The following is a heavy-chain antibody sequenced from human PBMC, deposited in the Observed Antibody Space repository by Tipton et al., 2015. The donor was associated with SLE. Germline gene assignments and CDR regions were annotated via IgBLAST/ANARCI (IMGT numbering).Heavy chain of an antibody. CDR3: ARVNVWYDAFDI. Sequence: TLSLTCAVYGGSFSGYYWSWIRQPPWKGLEWIGEINHSGSTNYNPSLKSRVTISGDTSKNKFSLKLSSVTAADTAVYYCARVNVWYDAFDIWGQGTMVTVSA. CDR1: GGSFSGYY. V-gene: IGHV4-34*01. CDR2: INHSGST. D-gene: IGHD6-13*01. J-gene: IGHJ3*02.